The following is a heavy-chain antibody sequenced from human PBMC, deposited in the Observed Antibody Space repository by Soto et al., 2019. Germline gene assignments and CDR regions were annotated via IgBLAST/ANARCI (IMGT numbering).Heavy chain of an antibody. J-gene: IGHJ4*02. CDR2: ISGGGGTT. D-gene: IGHD3-3*01. V-gene: IGHV3-23*01. CDR3: VKDYGLVGTPSLFDA. Sequence: EVQLLESGGGLVQPGGCLRLSCAASGFTFSTYAMSWVRQAPGKGLEGVSGISGGGGTTYYADSVKGRFNISRDNSRNTLYLQSNSLRAEDTAVYYCVKDYGLVGTPSLFDAWGRGTLVAVSS. CDR1: GFTFSTYA.